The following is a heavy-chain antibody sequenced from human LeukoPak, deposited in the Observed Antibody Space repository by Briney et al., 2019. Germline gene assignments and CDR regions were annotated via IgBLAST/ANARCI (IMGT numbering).Heavy chain of an antibody. CDR2: IKQDGSEK. J-gene: IGHJ4*02. V-gene: IGHV3-7*01. CDR1: GFTFTHSW. D-gene: IGHD6-6*01. CDR3: VRALGSSSADS. Sequence: GGSLRLCCAASGFTFTHSWMSWVRQAPGKGLEWVANIKQDGSEKYYVHSVEGRFTISRDNTKNSLSLQMNSLRGEGTAVYYCVRALGSSSADSWGQGTLVTVSS.